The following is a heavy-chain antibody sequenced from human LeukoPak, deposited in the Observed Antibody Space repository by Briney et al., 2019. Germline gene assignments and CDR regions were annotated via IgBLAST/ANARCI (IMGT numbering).Heavy chain of an antibody. D-gene: IGHD2-2*01. CDR2: NSRSSTTI. Sequence: GGSLRLSCAASGFTFSAYNMYWVRQAPGKGLEWISYNSRSSTTIYYADSVKGRFTISRDDAKNSLYLQINSLRDEDTAVYYCARAAGYYAPFDYWGQGTLVTVSS. CDR3: ARAAGYYAPFDY. CDR1: GFTFSAYN. J-gene: IGHJ4*02. V-gene: IGHV3-48*02.